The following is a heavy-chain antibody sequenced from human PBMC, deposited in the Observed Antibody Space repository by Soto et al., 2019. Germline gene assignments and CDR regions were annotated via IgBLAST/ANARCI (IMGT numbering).Heavy chain of an antibody. V-gene: IGHV3-7*03. J-gene: IGHJ5*02. D-gene: IGHD4-4*01. CDR2: IKQDGSEK. Sequence: PGGSLRLSCAASGFTFSSYWMSWVRQAPGKGLEWVANIKQDGSEKYYVDSVKGRFTISRDNAKNSLYLQMNSLRAEDKAVYYCARVMTTVTTYWFDPWGKGPLVTVSS. CDR1: GFTFSSYW. CDR3: ARVMTTVTTYWFDP.